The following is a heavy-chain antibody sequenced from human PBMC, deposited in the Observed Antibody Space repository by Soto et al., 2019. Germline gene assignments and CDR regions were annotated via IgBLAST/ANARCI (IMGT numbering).Heavy chain of an antibody. CDR3: ASLVLRFLEWSPLQH. V-gene: IGHV4-39*01. CDR2: IYYSGST. CDR1: GGSISSSSYY. J-gene: IGHJ1*01. D-gene: IGHD3-3*01. Sequence: PSETLSLTCTVSGGSISSSSYYWGWIRQPPGKGLEWIGSIYYSGSTYYNPSLKSRVTISVDTSKNQFSLKLSSVTAADTAVYYCASLVLRFLEWSPLQHWGQGTLVTVSS.